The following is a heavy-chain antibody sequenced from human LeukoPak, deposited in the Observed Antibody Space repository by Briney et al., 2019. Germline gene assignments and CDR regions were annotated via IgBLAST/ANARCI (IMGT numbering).Heavy chain of an antibody. Sequence: SETLSLTCAVYGGSFSGYYWSWIRQPPGKGMEWIGEINHSGSTNYNPSLKSRVTISVDTSKNQFSLKLSPVTAADTAVYYCAREEGDYVWGSYAFDIWGQGTMVTVSS. J-gene: IGHJ3*02. V-gene: IGHV4-34*01. D-gene: IGHD3-16*01. CDR1: GGSFSGYY. CDR2: INHSGST. CDR3: AREEGDYVWGSYAFDI.